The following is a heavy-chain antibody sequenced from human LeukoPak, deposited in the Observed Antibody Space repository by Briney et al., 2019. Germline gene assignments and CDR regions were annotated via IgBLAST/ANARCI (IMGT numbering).Heavy chain of an antibody. V-gene: IGHV3-23*01. J-gene: IGHJ4*02. CDR1: GFTFSDCA. CDR2: ISGSAGST. CDR3: TKGMATIRRHIDS. D-gene: IGHD5-24*01. Sequence: GGSLRLSCAASGFTFSDCAMSWVRQAPGRGLEWVSSISGSAGSTYYEDSMKGRFTISRDNPKNTLHLEMNSLRAEDTAIYYCTKGMATIRRHIDSWGQGTLVTVSS.